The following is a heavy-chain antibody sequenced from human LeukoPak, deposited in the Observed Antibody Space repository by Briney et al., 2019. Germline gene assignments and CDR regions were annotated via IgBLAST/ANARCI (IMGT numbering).Heavy chain of an antibody. J-gene: IGHJ4*02. CDR3: ARHGIKAAADLDY. D-gene: IGHD6-13*01. V-gene: IGHV4-38-2*01. CDR1: AYSVSSGYY. CDR2: IYHSGST. Sequence: SETLSLTCAGSAYSVSSGYYWGWIRQPPGKGLEWIGSIYHSGSTYYNPSLKSRVTISVDTSKNQFSLKLSSVTAADTAVYYCARHGIKAAADLDYWGQGTLVTVSS.